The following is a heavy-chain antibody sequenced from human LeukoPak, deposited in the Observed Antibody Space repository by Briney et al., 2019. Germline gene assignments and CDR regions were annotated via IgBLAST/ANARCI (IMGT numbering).Heavy chain of an antibody. V-gene: IGHV3-23*01. CDR1: GFTFSSYA. D-gene: IGHD3-3*01. Sequence: QPGGSLRLSCAASGFTFSSYAMIWVRQAPGKGLEWVSAISGSGGNSYYADSVKGRFTISRDNSKNTLYLQMSSLRAEDTAVYYCAKPLYYDFWSGWDVWGQGTTVTVSS. CDR2: ISGSGGNS. CDR3: AKPLYYDFWSGWDV. J-gene: IGHJ6*02.